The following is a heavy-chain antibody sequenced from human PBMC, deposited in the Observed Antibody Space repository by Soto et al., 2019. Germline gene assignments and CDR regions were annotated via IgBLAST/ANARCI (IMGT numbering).Heavy chain of an antibody. CDR2: VSGYNRNT. CDR1: GYTFRNYG. J-gene: IGHJ4*02. Sequence: QVQLLQSATEVKKPGASVKVSCKAYGYTFRNYGITWVRQAPGQGLEWMGWVSGYNRNTNYAQKFEDRVTMTIDTPPGTAFLELRSLTSADRAVYSFARERQSEPLPYGGKETLVIVS. CDR3: ARERQSEPLPY. V-gene: IGHV1-18*01. D-gene: IGHD6-19*01.